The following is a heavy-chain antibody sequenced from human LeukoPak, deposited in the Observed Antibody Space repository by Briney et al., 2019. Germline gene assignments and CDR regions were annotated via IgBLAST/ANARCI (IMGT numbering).Heavy chain of an antibody. V-gene: IGHV3-20*04. Sequence: PGGSLRLSCAASAFTFDDYGMTWVRQARGKGLEWDSGINWDGGSTGYAVSVKVRFTISRDSAKNSLYLQMNSLRAEDTALYYCARDLGYKDYVSAFDIWGQGTMVTVSS. J-gene: IGHJ3*02. CDR3: ARDLGYKDYVSAFDI. D-gene: IGHD5-24*01. CDR2: INWDGGST. CDR1: AFTFDDYG.